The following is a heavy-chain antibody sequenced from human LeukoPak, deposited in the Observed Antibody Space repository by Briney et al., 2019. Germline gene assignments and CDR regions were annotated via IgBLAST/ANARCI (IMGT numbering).Heavy chain of an antibody. CDR3: ASGEDCSGGSCYSFYYGMGV. V-gene: IGHV1-69*04. CDR1: GGTFSSYA. J-gene: IGHJ6*02. D-gene: IGHD2-15*01. Sequence: ASVKVSCKASGGTFSSYAISWVRQAPGQGLEWMGRIIPILGIANYAQKFQGRVTITADKSTSTAYMELSSLRSEDTAVYYCASGEDCSGGSCYSFYYGMGVWGQGTTVTVSS. CDR2: IIPILGIA.